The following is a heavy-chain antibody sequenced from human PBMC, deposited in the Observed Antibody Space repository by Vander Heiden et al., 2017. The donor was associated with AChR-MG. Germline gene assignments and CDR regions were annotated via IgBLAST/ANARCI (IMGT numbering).Heavy chain of an antibody. Sequence: EVQRLESGGGLVQPGGSLRHRVSASGFTFGSYAMSWVRQAPGKGLKWVSAITGNGGSTYYADSVKGRFTISRDNSKNTLYLQMNSLRAEDTAVYYCAKEESSSWPYWGQGALVTVSS. V-gene: IGHV3-23*01. D-gene: IGHD6-13*01. CDR1: GFTFGSYA. J-gene: IGHJ4*02. CDR2: ITGNGGST. CDR3: AKEESSSWPY.